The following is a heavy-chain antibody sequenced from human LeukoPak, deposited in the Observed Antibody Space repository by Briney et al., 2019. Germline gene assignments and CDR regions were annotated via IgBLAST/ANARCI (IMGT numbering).Heavy chain of an antibody. J-gene: IGHJ5*02. CDR2: INSDGSST. Sequence: GGSLRLSCAASGFTFSSYSMHWVRQAPGKGLVWVSRINSDGSSTSYADSVKGRFTISRDNAKNTLYLQMNSLRAEDTAVYDCARDLYPMTTASYNYFDPWGQGTLVTVSS. V-gene: IGHV3-74*01. D-gene: IGHD5-24*01. CDR3: ARDLYPMTTASYNYFDP. CDR1: GFTFSSYS.